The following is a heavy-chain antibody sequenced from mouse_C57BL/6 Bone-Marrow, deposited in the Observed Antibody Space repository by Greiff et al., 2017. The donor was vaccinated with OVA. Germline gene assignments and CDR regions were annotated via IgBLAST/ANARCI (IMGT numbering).Heavy chain of an antibody. Sequence: EVKLMESGGGLVQPGGSMKLSCVASGFTFSNYWMNWVRQSPEKGLEWVAQIRLKSDNYATHYAESVKGRFTISRDDSKSSGYQQMNNLRAEDTGIYYCTERPWFAYWGKGTLVTVSA. V-gene: IGHV6-3*01. CDR1: GFTFSNYW. J-gene: IGHJ3*01. CDR2: IRLKSDNYAT. CDR3: TERPWFAY.